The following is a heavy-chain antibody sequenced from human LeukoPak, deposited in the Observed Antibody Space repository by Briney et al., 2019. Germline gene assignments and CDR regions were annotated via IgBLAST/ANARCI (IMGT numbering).Heavy chain of an antibody. CDR3: AKDIDGYNSAFDI. CDR1: GFTFDDYA. V-gene: IGHV3-9*01. J-gene: IGHJ3*02. D-gene: IGHD5-24*01. Sequence: GGSLRLSCAASGFTFDDYAMHWVRQAPGKGLEWVSGISWNSGSIGYADSVKGRFTISRDNAKNSLYLQMNSLRAEDTALYYCAKDIDGYNSAFDIWGQGTMVTVSS. CDR2: ISWNSGSI.